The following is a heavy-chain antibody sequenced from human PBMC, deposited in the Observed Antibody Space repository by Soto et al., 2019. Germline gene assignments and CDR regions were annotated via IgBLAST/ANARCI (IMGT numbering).Heavy chain of an antibody. J-gene: IGHJ6*02. CDR2: IYTSGST. D-gene: IGHD5-18*01. CDR1: GGSISSYY. V-gene: IGHV4-4*07. CDR3: ARERGSTWMVNGMDV. Sequence: SETLSLTCTVSGGSISSYYWSWIRQPAGKGLEWIGRIYTSGSTNYNPSLKSRVTMPVDTSKNQFSLKLSSVTAADTAVYYCARERGSTWMVNGMDVWGQGTTVTVSS.